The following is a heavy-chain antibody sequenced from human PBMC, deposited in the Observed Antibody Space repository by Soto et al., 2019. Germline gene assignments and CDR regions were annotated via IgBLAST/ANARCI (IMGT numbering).Heavy chain of an antibody. J-gene: IGHJ6*02. CDR1: GYTFTIYA. CDR2: INAGNGNT. CDR3: ARDVLLWNHQQGYYYGMDV. V-gene: IGHV1-3*01. D-gene: IGHD3-10*01. Sequence: ASVKVSCKASGYTFTIYAMHWVRQAPGQRLEWMGWINAGNGNTKYSQKFQDRVTITRDTSASTAYMELSSLRSGDTAVYYCARDVLLWNHQQGYYYGMDVWGQGTTVTVSS.